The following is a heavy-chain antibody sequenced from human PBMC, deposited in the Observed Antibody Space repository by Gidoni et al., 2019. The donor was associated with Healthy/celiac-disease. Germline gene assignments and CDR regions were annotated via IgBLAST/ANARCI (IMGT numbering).Heavy chain of an antibody. CDR3: AGHSTVDIVVVVAARGDYYYYGMDV. V-gene: IGHV1-69*01. D-gene: IGHD2-15*01. J-gene: IGHJ6*02. Sequence: QVQLVQSGAEVKKPGSSVKVSCKASGGTFSRYAISWVRQAPGQGLEWMGGIIPIFGTANYEQKFQGRVTITADESTSTAYMELSSLRSGDTAVYYCAGHSTVDIVVVVAARGDYYYYGMDVWGQGTTVTVSS. CDR1: GGTFSRYA. CDR2: IIPIFGTA.